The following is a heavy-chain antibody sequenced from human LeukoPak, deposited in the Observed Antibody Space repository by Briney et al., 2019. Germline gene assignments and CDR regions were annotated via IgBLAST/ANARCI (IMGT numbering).Heavy chain of an antibody. D-gene: IGHD2-2*01. V-gene: IGHV4-34*01. Sequence: PSETLSLTCTVSGGSISSYYWSWIRQPPGKGLEWIGEINHSGSTNYNPSLKSRVTISVDTSKNQFSLKLSSVTAADTAVYYCARVKLNQLLSRAFDIWGQGTMVTVSS. CDR2: INHSGST. CDR3: ARVKLNQLLSRAFDI. J-gene: IGHJ3*02. CDR1: GGSISSYY.